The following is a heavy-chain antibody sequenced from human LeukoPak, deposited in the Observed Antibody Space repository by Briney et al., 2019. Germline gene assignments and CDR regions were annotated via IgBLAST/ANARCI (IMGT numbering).Heavy chain of an antibody. Sequence: GGSLRLSCAASGFTFTNHYIDWVRQAPGMGLEWIARITNKPSTYTTAYAASVKGRFIVSRDDSKNSLHLQMNSLKTEDTAVYYCARDTATALDYWGQGTLVTVSS. CDR1: GFTFTNHY. J-gene: IGHJ4*02. CDR2: ITNKPSTYTT. D-gene: IGHD5-18*01. CDR3: ARDTATALDY. V-gene: IGHV3-72*01.